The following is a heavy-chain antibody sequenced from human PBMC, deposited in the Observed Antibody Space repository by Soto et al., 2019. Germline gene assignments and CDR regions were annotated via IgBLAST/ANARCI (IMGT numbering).Heavy chain of an antibody. V-gene: IGHV1-18*01. Sequence: ASVKVSCKAPGYTFTSYGISWVRQAPGQGLEWMGWISAYNGNTNYAQKLQGRVTMTTDTSTSTAYMELRSLRSDDTAVYYCARPYCSSTSCPEDYWGQGTLVTVSS. D-gene: IGHD2-2*01. CDR1: GYTFTSYG. CDR3: ARPYCSSTSCPEDY. J-gene: IGHJ4*02. CDR2: ISAYNGNT.